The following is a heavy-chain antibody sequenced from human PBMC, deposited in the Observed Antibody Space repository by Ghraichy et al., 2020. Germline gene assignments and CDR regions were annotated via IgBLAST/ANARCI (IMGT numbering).Heavy chain of an antibody. J-gene: IGHJ4*02. Sequence: GGSLRLSCAASGFTFSSYAMSWVRQAPGKGLEWVSAISGSGGSTYYADSVKGRFTISRDNFKNTLYLQMNSLRAEDTAVYYCAKDSEYYYDSSASYYFDYWGQGTLVTVSS. D-gene: IGHD3-22*01. CDR1: GFTFSSYA. CDR2: ISGSGGST. CDR3: AKDSEYYYDSSASYYFDY. V-gene: IGHV3-23*01.